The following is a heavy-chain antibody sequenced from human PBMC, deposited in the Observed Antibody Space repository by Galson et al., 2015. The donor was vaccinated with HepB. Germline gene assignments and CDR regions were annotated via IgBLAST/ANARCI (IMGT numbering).Heavy chain of an antibody. J-gene: IGHJ4*02. Sequence: LRLSCAASGFTFSGSAIHWVRQTSGKGLEWVGRIRTKTSNYATTYVASLQGRFTISRDDSKNTAYLHMKSLKIEDTAVYYCIRMADLSGYSSSWGQGSLVTVSS. D-gene: IGHD6-13*01. V-gene: IGHV3-73*01. CDR3: IRMADLSGYSSS. CDR1: GFTFSGSA. CDR2: IRTKTSNYAT.